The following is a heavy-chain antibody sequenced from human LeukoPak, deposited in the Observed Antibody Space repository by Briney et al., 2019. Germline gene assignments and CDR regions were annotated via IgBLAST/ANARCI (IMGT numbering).Heavy chain of an antibody. V-gene: IGHV3-7*01. J-gene: IGHJ6*02. Sequence: GGSLRLSCAASGFTFSSYWMSWVRQAPGKGLEWVANIKQDGSEKYYVDSVKGRFTISRDNAKNSLYLQMNSLRAEDTAVYYCARGTRLSGYDFENYYGMDVWGQGTTVTVSS. CDR1: GFTFSSYW. CDR2: IKQDGSEK. CDR3: ARGTRLSGYDFENYYGMDV. D-gene: IGHD5-12*01.